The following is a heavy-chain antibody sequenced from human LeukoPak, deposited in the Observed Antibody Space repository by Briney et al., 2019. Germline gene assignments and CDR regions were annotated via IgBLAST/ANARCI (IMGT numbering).Heavy chain of an antibody. CDR2: IVHSGNT. V-gene: IGHV4-34*12. Sequence: SETLSLTCAVYGGSFSGYYWSWIRQPPGKGLEWIGEIVHSGNTKYNPSPKSRVTISVDTSKNQFSLNLTSVTAADTAVYYCARFGSSTWYKGAFDIWGQGAVVTVAS. CDR3: ARFGSSTWYKGAFDI. D-gene: IGHD6-13*01. J-gene: IGHJ3*02. CDR1: GGSFSGYY.